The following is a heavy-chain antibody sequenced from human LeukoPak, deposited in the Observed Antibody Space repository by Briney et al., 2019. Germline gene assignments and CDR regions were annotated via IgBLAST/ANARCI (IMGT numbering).Heavy chain of an antibody. J-gene: IGHJ4*02. Sequence: SETLSLTCTVSGGSISSSSYYWGWIRQPPGKGLEWIGSIYYSGSTYYNPSLKSRVTISVDTSKNQFSLKLGSVIAADTAMYYCARHSGMTTVTAYLDYWGQGTLVTVSS. V-gene: IGHV4-39*01. CDR2: IYYSGST. CDR1: GGSISSSSYY. D-gene: IGHD4-17*01. CDR3: ARHSGMTTVTAYLDY.